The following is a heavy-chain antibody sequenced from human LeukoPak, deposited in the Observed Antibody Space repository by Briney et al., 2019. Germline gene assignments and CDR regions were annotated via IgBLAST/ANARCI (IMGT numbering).Heavy chain of an antibody. CDR3: AREQQLVLDY. V-gene: IGHV3-48*01. CDR1: GFTFSSYS. D-gene: IGHD6-13*01. CDR2: ISGSSSTI. J-gene: IGHJ4*02. Sequence: GGSLRLSCAASGFTFSSYSMNWVRQAPGKGLEWVSYISGSSSTIYYADSVKGRFTISRDNAKNSLYLQMNSLRAEDTAVYYCAREQQLVLDYWGQGTLVTVSS.